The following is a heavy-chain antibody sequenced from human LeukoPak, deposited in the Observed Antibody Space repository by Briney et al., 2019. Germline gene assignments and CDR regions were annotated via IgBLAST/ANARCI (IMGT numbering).Heavy chain of an antibody. V-gene: IGHV7-4-1*04. J-gene: IGHJ4*02. CDR2: INTNTGHP. Sequence: GASVKVSCKASGYTFSTYALNWARQAPGQGLEWMGWINTNTGHPTYAQGFTGRFVFSLDTSVSMAYLQISSLKAEDTAVYYCARIRSSDLILFDFWGQGALVTVSS. CDR1: GYTFSTYA. CDR3: ARIRSSDLILFDF.